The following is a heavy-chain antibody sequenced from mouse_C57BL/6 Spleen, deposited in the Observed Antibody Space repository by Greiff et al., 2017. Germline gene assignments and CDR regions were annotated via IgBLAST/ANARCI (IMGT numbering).Heavy chain of an antibody. Sequence: VKLVESGPGLVAPSQSLSITCTVSGFSLTDYAISWVRQPPGKGLEWLGVIWTGGGTNYNSALKYSPSISKDNTNSKVFLKMNSLQTEDTATYYCAREGSGYDGRAMDYWGQGTSVTVSS. CDR3: AREGSGYDGRAMDY. V-gene: IGHV2-9-1*01. D-gene: IGHD2-2*01. CDR1: GFSLTDYA. CDR2: IWTGGGT. J-gene: IGHJ4*01.